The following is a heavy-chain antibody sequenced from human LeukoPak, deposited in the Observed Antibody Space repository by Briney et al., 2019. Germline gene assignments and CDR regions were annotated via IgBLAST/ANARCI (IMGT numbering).Heavy chain of an antibody. J-gene: IGHJ4*02. CDR1: GYTLTELS. D-gene: IGHD2-2*01. V-gene: IGHV1-24*01. Sequence: ASVKVSCKVSGYTLTELSMHWVRQAPGKGLEWMGGFDPEDGETIYAQKFQGRVTMTEDTSTSTAYMELRSLRSDDTAVYYCAREGGRRLGYCSSTSCYCAYWGQGTLVAVSS. CDR3: AREGGRRLGYCSSTSCYCAY. CDR2: FDPEDGET.